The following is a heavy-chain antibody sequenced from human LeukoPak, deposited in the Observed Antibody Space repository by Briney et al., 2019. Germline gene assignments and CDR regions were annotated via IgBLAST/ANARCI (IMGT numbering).Heavy chain of an antibody. CDR1: GFSVSSNY. Sequence: GGSLRLSXAASGFSVSSNYMSWVRQSPGKGLEWLSVIYSGGDTYYADSVKGRFTISRDNSKNTLYLQMNSLRAEDTAVYYCARDSRYCSSTNCYYDYWSQGTLVTVSS. CDR2: IYSGGDT. J-gene: IGHJ4*02. D-gene: IGHD2-2*01. CDR3: ARDSRYCSSTNCYYDY. V-gene: IGHV3-53*01.